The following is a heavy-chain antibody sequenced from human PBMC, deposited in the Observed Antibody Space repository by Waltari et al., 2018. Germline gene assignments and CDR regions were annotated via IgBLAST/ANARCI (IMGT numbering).Heavy chain of an antibody. CDR2: VSPTGGAT. V-gene: IGHV3-23*01. CDR3: AKDPCCETGTANYGMDV. Sequence: EVQLLGSGGGLVQPGGSLRLSCVASGFTFDSYAMSWVRQAPGKGLDGVSAVSPTGGATYYVDSVKGRFTISRDNSKNTLYLEMNNLRAEDTAVYYCAKDPCCETGTANYGMDVWGQGTTVTVSS. D-gene: IGHD1-7*01. J-gene: IGHJ6*02. CDR1: GFTFDSYA.